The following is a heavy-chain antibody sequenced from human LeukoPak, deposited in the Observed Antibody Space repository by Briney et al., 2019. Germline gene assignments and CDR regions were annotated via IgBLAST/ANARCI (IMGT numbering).Heavy chain of an antibody. Sequence: PSGTLSLTCAVYGGSFSGYYWSWIRQPPGKGLEWIGEINHRGSTNYNPSLKSRVTISVDTSKNHFSLKLSSATAADTAVYYCARGRLQFHNWFDPWGQGTLVTVSS. CDR1: GGSFSGYY. J-gene: IGHJ5*02. D-gene: IGHD6-25*01. CDR3: ARGRLQFHNWFDP. V-gene: IGHV4-34*01. CDR2: INHRGST.